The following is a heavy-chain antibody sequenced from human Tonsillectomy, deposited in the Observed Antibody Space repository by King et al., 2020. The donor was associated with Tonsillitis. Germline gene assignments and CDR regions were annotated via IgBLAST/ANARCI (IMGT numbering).Heavy chain of an antibody. CDR2: VNPSTGET. CDR3: ARAPPTWGYWYLDL. D-gene: IGHD7-27*01. Sequence: QLVQSGAEVKKPGASLKVSCKASEYTFTGYFIHFLRQGPGQGLECMGWVNPSTGETTYAHHFQGRDTMTRDTTISQTYMVLSRLTSDATAVYYCARAPPTWGYWYLDLWGRGTLVTVSS. CDR1: EYTFTGYF. J-gene: IGHJ2*01. V-gene: IGHV1-2*07.